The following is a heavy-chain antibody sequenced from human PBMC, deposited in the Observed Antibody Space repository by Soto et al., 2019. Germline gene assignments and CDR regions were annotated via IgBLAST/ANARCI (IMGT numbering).Heavy chain of an antibody. CDR2: INAGNGNT. Sequence: QVQLVQSGAEEKKPGASVKVSCKASGYTFTGYAMHWVRQAPGQRLEWMGWINAGNGNTKYSQKFQGRFTITRDTAASPAYMELSSLRSEDTAVYYCARAVAVAADFDYWGQGTLVTVSS. J-gene: IGHJ4*02. D-gene: IGHD6-19*01. V-gene: IGHV1-3*05. CDR3: ARAVAVAADFDY. CDR1: GYTFTGYA.